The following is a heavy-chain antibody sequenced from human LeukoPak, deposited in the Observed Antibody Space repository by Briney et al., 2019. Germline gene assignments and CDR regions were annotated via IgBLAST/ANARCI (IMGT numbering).Heavy chain of an antibody. V-gene: IGHV4-61*01. CDR3: ASRITSYFQH. CDR2: IYYSGST. D-gene: IGHD3-10*01. CDR1: GGSVSSGSYY. Sequence: SETLSLTCTVSGGSVSSGSYYWSWIRQPPGKGLEWIGEIYYSGSTNYNPSLKGRITISLDTSKNQFSLKLSSVTAADTAVYYCASRITSYFQHWGQGTLVTVSS. J-gene: IGHJ1*01.